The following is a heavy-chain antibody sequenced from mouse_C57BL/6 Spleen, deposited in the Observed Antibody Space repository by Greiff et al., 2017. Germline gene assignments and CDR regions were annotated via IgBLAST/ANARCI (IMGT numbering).Heavy chain of an antibody. Sequence: QVQLQQPGAELVRPGTSVKLSCKASGYTFTSYWMHWVKQRPGQGLEWIGVIDPSDSYTNYNQKFKGKATLTVDPSSSTAYMQLSSLTSEDSAVYYCARGYYTGNGYYAMGYWGQGTSVTVSS. D-gene: IGHD2-12*01. CDR3: ARGYYTGNGYYAMGY. CDR1: GYTFTSYW. V-gene: IGHV1-59*01. CDR2: IDPSDSYT. J-gene: IGHJ4*01.